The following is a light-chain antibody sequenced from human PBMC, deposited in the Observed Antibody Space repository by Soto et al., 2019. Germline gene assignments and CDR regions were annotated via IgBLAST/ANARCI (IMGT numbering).Light chain of an antibody. Sequence: DIQMTQSPSSLSASVGDRVTITCRASQIISTYLNWYQQRAGLAPRLLIYAASSLQSGVPPRFSGSGSGTDFTLTISSLQPEDFETYFWQQTYSAPPSLGQGTKVDI. V-gene: IGKV1-39*01. CDR3: QQTYSAPPS. CDR1: QIISTY. J-gene: IGKJ1*01. CDR2: AAS.